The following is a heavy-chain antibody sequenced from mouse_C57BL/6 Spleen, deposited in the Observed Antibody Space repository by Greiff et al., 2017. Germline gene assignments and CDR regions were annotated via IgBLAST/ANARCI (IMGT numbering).Heavy chain of an antibody. Sequence: DVKLVESEGGLVQPGSSMKLSCTASGFTFSDYYMAWVRQVPEKGLEWVANINYDGSSTYYLDSLKSRFIISRDNAKNILYLQMSSLKSEDTATYDCARADYAMDYWGQGTSVTVSS. CDR2: INYDGSST. V-gene: IGHV5-16*01. J-gene: IGHJ4*01. CDR3: ARADYAMDY. CDR1: GFTFSDYY.